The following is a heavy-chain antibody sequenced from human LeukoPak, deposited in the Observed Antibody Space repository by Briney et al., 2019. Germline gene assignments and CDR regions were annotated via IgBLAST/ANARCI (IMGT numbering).Heavy chain of an antibody. CDR1: GYTFTGYY. J-gene: IGHJ4*02. Sequence: ASVKVSCKASGYTFTGYYMHWVREAPGQGLEWMGWINPNSGGTNYAQKFQDRVTMTRDTSISTAYMDLSGLRSDDTAVYYCARDVYGILTGYNEYYFDYWGQGTLVTVSS. V-gene: IGHV1-2*02. D-gene: IGHD3-9*01. CDR2: INPNSGGT. CDR3: ARDVYGILTGYNEYYFDY.